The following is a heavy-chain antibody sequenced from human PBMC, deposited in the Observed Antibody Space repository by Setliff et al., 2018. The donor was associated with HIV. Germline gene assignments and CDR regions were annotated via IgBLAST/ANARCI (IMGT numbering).Heavy chain of an antibody. CDR2: INHSGTT. J-gene: IGHJ5*02. CDR1: GESFSDDY. Sequence: PSETLSLTCAVYGESFSDDYWSWIRQPPGWGLEWIGEINHSGTTNYNPSLMGRLNISVDTSKNQFSLKLTSVTAADTAVYYCARDGGLSITWEGPRSGFDPWGQGTLVTVSS. V-gene: IGHV4-34*01. CDR3: ARDGGLSITWEGPRSGFDP. D-gene: IGHD1-26*01.